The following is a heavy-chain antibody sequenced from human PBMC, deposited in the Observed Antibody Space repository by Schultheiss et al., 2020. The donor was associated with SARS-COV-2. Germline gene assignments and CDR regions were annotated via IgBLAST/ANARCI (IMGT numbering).Heavy chain of an antibody. CDR2: IYYSGST. CDR3: ARDTVGINAFDI. J-gene: IGHJ3*02. Sequence: LRLSCTVSGGSISSGGYYWSWIRQHPGKGLEWIGYIYYSGSTYYNPSLKSRVTISVDTSKNQFSLKLSSVTAADTAVYYCARDTVGINAFDIWGQGTMVTVSS. V-gene: IGHV4-31*03. D-gene: IGHD1-26*01. CDR1: GGSISSGGYY.